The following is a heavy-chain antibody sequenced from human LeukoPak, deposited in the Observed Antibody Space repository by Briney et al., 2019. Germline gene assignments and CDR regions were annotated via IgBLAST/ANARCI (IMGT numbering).Heavy chain of an antibody. J-gene: IGHJ4*02. CDR3: AKGDCASGSCYFDD. CDR2: LSDTRDSR. V-gene: IGHV3-23*01. Sequence: AGGSLRLSCAASGFTLSKHPMYWVHQAPGKGLEWVSSLSDTRDSRHYADSVKGRFTISRDSARSALYLQMNSLRAEDTAVYYCAKGDCASGSCYFDDWGQGSQVTVSS. CDR1: GFTLSKHP. D-gene: IGHD2-8*01.